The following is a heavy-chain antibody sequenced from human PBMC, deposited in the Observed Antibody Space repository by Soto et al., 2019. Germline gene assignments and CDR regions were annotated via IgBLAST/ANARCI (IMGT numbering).Heavy chain of an antibody. Sequence: QVQLVQSGAEVKKPGSSVKVSCKASGGTFSSYAIAWVRQAPGQGLEWMGGIIPIFGTANYAQKLQGRVTITADESTTTAYMELSSLRAEDTAVYYCAARRYCSGGSCPDYFDYWGQGTLVTVSS. D-gene: IGHD2-15*01. CDR2: IIPIFGTA. J-gene: IGHJ4*02. CDR1: GGTFSSYA. V-gene: IGHV1-69*01. CDR3: AARRYCSGGSCPDYFDY.